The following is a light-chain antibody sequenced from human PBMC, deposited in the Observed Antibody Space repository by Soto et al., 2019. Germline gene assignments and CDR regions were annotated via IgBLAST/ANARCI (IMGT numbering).Light chain of an antibody. CDR1: SSDVGAYNY. CDR3: SSYTSISTYV. Sequence: QSVLTQPASVSGSPGQSITNSCTGTSSDVGAYNYVSWYQHHPGKAPRLMIYEVSNRPSGVSDRFSGSKSGNTASLTISGLLAEDEADYYGSSYTSISTYVFGSGTKVTVL. V-gene: IGLV2-14*01. J-gene: IGLJ1*01. CDR2: EVS.